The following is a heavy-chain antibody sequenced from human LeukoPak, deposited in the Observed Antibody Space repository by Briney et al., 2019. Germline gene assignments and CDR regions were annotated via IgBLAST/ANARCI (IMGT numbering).Heavy chain of an antibody. CDR2: IYTSGST. CDR3: ARQLDYGDYGFFDY. Sequence: SQTLSLTCTVSGGSISSGSYYWSWIRQPAGKGLEWIGRIYTSGSTNYNPSLKSRVTISVDTSKNQFSLKLSSVTAADTAVYYCARQLDYGDYGFFDYWGQGTLVTVSS. D-gene: IGHD4-17*01. V-gene: IGHV4-61*02. CDR1: GGSISSGSYY. J-gene: IGHJ4*02.